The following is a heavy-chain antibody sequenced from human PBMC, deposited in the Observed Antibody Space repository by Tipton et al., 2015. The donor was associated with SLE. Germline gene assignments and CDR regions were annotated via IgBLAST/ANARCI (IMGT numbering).Heavy chain of an antibody. J-gene: IGHJ6*02. CDR1: GGSFGSGGYY. D-gene: IGHD2-21*02. Sequence: TLSLTCTVSGGSFGSGGYYWTWVRQSAGKGLEWIGYISYSGGTNYNPSLKSRVTISVDTAKNQFSLKLTSVTAADTAVYYCARGMVTWRGAILGVDVWGQGTTVNVSS. V-gene: IGHV4-61*10. CDR3: ARGMVTWRGAILGVDV. CDR2: ISYSGGT.